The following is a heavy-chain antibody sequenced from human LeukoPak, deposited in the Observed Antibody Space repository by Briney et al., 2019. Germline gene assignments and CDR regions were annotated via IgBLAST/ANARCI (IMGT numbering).Heavy chain of an antibody. CDR2: ISYDGSNK. D-gene: IGHD2-15*01. V-gene: IGHV3-30*18. J-gene: IGHJ4*02. CDR3: AKGGYCSGGSCYALLDY. CDR1: GFTFSSYD. Sequence: GRSLRLSCAASGFTFSSYDMHWVRQAPGKGLEWVAVISYDGSNKYYADSVKGRFTISRDNSKNTLYLQMNSLRAEDTAVCYCAKGGYCSGGSCYALLDYWGQGTLVTVSS.